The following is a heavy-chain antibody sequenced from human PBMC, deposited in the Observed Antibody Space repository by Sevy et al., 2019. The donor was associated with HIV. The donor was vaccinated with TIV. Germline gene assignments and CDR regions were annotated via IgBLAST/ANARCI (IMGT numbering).Heavy chain of an antibody. D-gene: IGHD3-22*01. CDR2: ISGSGSSS. CDR1: EFRLSNYA. Sequence: GGSLRLSCVASEFRLSNYAMNWVRQAPGKGLEWVSGISGSGSSSYYADSVKGRFTISRDNSKNTLYLQMNSLRAEDTAMYYCAKDLYYDNSLFDYWGQGILVTVSS. CDR3: AKDLYYDNSLFDY. V-gene: IGHV3-23*01. J-gene: IGHJ4*02.